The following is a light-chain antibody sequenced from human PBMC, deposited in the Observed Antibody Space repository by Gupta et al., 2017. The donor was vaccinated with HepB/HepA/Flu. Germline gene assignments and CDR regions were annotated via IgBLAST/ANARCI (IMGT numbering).Light chain of an antibody. Sequence: ENVLTQSPATLSLSPGERVTLSCRASQSVSTYLAWYQQKPGQAPRLLIYDASNRATGIPARFSGSGSGTDFTLTISSLEPEDVAVYYCQQRHNWPLTFGGGTKVEI. V-gene: IGKV3-11*01. CDR3: QQRHNWPLT. J-gene: IGKJ4*01. CDR2: DAS. CDR1: QSVSTY.